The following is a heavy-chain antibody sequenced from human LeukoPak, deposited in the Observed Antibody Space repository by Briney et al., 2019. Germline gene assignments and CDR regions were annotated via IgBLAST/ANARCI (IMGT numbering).Heavy chain of an antibody. D-gene: IGHD3-10*01. CDR3: ARDRVITMVRGVTILYFDY. Sequence: SQTLSLTCDISGDSVSSNSAAWNWIRQSPSRGLEWLGRTYYRSKRYNDYAVSVKSRITINPDTSKNQFSLQLNSVTPEDTAVYYCARDRVITMVRGVTILYFDYWGQGTLVTVSS. J-gene: IGHJ4*02. CDR1: GDSVSSNSAA. CDR2: TYYRSKRYN. V-gene: IGHV6-1*01.